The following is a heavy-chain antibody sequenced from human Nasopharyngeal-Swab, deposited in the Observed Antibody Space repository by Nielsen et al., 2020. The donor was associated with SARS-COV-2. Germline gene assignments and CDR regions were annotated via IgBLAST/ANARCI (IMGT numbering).Heavy chain of an antibody. Sequence: WIRQPPGKGLEWIGYIHNSGSTNYSPSLKSRVSISVDTSKNQFSLKLSSVTAADTAVYYCARARLRFYYYYYMDVWGKGTTVTVSS. J-gene: IGHJ6*03. CDR3: ARARLRFYYYYYMDV. D-gene: IGHD5-12*01. V-gene: IGHV4-59*01. CDR2: IHNSGST.